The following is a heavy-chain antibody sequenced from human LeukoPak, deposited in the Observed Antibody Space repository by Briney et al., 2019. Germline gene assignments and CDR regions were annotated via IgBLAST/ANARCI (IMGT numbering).Heavy chain of an antibody. CDR3: ARNLPYYDILTGSTGTDAFDI. CDR1: GSTFSNYS. J-gene: IGHJ3*02. CDR2: ISSSSSYI. Sequence: GGSLRLSCAASGSTFSNYSMNWVRQAPGKGLEWVSSISSSSSYIYYADSVKGRFTISRDNAKNSLYLQINSLRAEDTAVYYCARNLPYYDILTGSTGTDAFDIWGQGTMVTVSS. V-gene: IGHV3-21*01. D-gene: IGHD3-9*01.